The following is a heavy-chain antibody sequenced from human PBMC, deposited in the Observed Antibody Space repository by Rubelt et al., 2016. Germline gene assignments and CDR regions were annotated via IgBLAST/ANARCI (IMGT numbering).Heavy chain of an antibody. D-gene: IGHD5-24*01. CDR3: VRTGGGRRRWRWFDP. CDR2: IDWDDDQ. V-gene: IGHV2-70*17. J-gene: IGHJ5*02. CDR1: GVSLSTSGLC. Sequence: QVTLRESGPALVKTTQTLTLTCTLSGVSLSTSGLCVSWIRQPPGKALEWLARIDWDDDQFYSTYLKTRLTMSKDTSKTQVSLTMTNMDPVDTATYYCVRTGGGRRRWRWFDPWGQGTQVTVSS.